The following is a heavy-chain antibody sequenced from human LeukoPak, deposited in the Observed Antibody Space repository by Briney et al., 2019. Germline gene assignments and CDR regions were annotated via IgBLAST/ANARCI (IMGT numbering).Heavy chain of an antibody. CDR1: GGSFSGYY. V-gene: IGHV4-34*01. CDR3: ARGSLSPGIAVAGQFDY. CDR2: IKHSGSA. D-gene: IGHD6-19*01. J-gene: IGHJ4*02. Sequence: PSETLSLTCAVYGGSFSGYYWSWIRQPPGKGLEWIGEIKHSGSANYNPSLKSRVTISVDTSKNQFSLKLSSVTAADTAVYYCARGSLSPGIAVAGQFDYWGQGTLVTVSS.